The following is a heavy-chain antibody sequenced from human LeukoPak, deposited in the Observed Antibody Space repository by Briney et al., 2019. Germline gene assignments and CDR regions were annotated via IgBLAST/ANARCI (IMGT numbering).Heavy chain of an antibody. CDR3: AKATIQQWLVKVDSFDS. D-gene: IGHD6-19*01. Sequence: PGGSLRLSCAASGFTFSSYWMHWVRQIPGKGLVWVSRIKSDGSTIYADSVKGRFTISRDNSKNTLYLQMNSLRAEDTAIYYCAKATIQQWLVKVDSFDSWGQGILVTVSS. CDR1: GFTFSSYW. V-gene: IGHV3-74*01. CDR2: IKSDGST. J-gene: IGHJ4*02.